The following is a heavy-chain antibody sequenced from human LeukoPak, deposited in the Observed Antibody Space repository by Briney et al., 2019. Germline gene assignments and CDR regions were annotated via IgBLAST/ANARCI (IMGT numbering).Heavy chain of an antibody. Sequence: GGSLRLSCAASGFTFSSYVFHWVRQAPGKGLEWVAVIWYDGSKKYYADSVKGRFTISRDDSKNTLYLQMNSLRAEDTAVYYCARDGNAAAGTRFYFDSWGQGSLVTVSS. J-gene: IGHJ4*02. CDR1: GFTFSSYV. CDR2: IWYDGSKK. D-gene: IGHD6-13*01. CDR3: ARDGNAAAGTRFYFDS. V-gene: IGHV3-33*01.